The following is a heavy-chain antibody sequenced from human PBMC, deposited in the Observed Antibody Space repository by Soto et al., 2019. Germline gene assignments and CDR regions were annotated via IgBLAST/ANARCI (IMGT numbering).Heavy chain of an antibody. CDR2: ISSSSSYI. J-gene: IGHJ6*03. Sequence: PGGSLRLSCAASGFTFSSYSMNWVRQAPGKGLEWVSSISSSSSYIYYADSVKGRFTISRDNAKNSLYLQMNSLRAEDTAVYYCAIDRPFGAVPAHYMDVWGKGTTVTVSS. CDR3: AIDRPFGAVPAHYMDV. D-gene: IGHD2-2*01. V-gene: IGHV3-21*01. CDR1: GFTFSSYS.